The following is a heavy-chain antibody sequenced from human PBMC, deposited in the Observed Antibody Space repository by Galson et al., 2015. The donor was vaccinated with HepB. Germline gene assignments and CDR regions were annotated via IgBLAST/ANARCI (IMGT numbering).Heavy chain of an antibody. J-gene: IGHJ4*02. D-gene: IGHD6-6*01. CDR3: ASYSSSFPNYFDY. V-gene: IGHV4-59*01. CDR1: GGSMTNYY. Sequence: SETLSLTCTVSGGSMTNYYWSWLRQPPGKGLEWIGYIYYSGSTNYNPSLKSRVTISVDTSKNQFSLKLSSVTVADTAVYYCASYSSSFPNYFDYWGQGTLVTVSS. CDR2: IYYSGST.